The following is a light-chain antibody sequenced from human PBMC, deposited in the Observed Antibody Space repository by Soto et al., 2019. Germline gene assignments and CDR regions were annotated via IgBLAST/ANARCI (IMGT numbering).Light chain of an antibody. Sequence: DIQMTQSPSTLSASVGDRVTITCRACQSISSWLAWYQQKPGNAPKLLLYDASSVESGVPSRFSGRGSGTEFTLTISSLQPDDFATYYCQQYKSYSWTFGQGTKVEIK. J-gene: IGKJ1*01. CDR1: QSISSW. CDR3: QQYKSYSWT. CDR2: DAS. V-gene: IGKV1-5*01.